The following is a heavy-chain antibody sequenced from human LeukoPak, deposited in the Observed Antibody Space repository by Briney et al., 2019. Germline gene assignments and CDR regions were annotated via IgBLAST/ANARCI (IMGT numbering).Heavy chain of an antibody. CDR3: ARGRYSGYDLLLQGNWFDP. Sequence: PSETLSLTCAVYGGSFSGYYWSWIRQPPGKGLEWIGEINHSGSTNYNPSLKSRVTISVNTSKNQFSLKLSSVTAADTAVYYCARGRYSGYDLLLQGNWFDPWGQGTLVTVSS. V-gene: IGHV4-34*01. CDR1: GGSFSGYY. D-gene: IGHD5-12*01. CDR2: INHSGST. J-gene: IGHJ5*02.